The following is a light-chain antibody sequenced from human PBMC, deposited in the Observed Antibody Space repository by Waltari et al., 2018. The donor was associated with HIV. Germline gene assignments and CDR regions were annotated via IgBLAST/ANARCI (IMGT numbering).Light chain of an antibody. CDR3: QSFNDNNEWV. J-gene: IGLJ3*02. CDR1: SGRIAVHY. Sequence: NFILTHTHSVSASPRETLIISSTRSSGRIAVHYVHSFQQRPAAAPTTIIYEDNQRSSGIPYRCSGSIDTSSNSASLTISVLKTEDEADYYCQSFNDNNEWVFGGGTKVTVL. V-gene: IGLV6-57*03. CDR2: EDN.